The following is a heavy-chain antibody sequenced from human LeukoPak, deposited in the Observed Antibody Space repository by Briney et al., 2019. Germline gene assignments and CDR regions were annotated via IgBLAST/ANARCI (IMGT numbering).Heavy chain of an antibody. D-gene: IGHD6-19*01. CDR3: ARMQWLTTTYFDY. CDR2: INPNSGGT. Sequence: ASVKVSCKASGYTFTGYYMHWVRQAPGQGLEWMGWINPNSGGTNYAQKFQDRVTMTRDTSISTAYMELSRLRSDDTAVYYCARMQWLTTTYFDYWGQGTLVTVSS. V-gene: IGHV1-2*02. CDR1: GYTFTGYY. J-gene: IGHJ4*02.